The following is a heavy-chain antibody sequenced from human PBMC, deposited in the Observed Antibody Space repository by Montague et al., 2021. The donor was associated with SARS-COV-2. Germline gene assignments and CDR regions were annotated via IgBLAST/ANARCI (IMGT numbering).Heavy chain of an antibody. CDR1: GRSFSGYY. V-gene: IGHV4-34*01. CDR3: ARLGDGVVPAPILGVGPYYSYYYMDV. Sequence: SETLSLTCAVYGRSFSGYYWNWIRQPPGKGLEWIGGINHSGSAKYNPSLKRRVTISVDTSKNQFSLKLTSVTAADTAVYYCARLGDGVVPAPILGVGPYYSYYYMDVWGKGATVTVSS. D-gene: IGHD2-2*02. J-gene: IGHJ6*03. CDR2: INHSGSA.